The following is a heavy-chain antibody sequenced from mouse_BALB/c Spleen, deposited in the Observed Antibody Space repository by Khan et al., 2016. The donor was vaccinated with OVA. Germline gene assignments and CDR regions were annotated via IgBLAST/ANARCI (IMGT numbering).Heavy chain of an antibody. CDR2: INTHSGVP. CDR3: ARGGAAYDRNGGGAVEY. J-gene: IGHJ4*01. D-gene: IGHD2-5*01. Sequence: QIQLVQSGPELKKPGETVRISCKASGYTFTTAGIQWVQKMPGKGLKWIGWINTHSGVPKYAEDFKGRFAFSLEISVNTAYLQITNLKNEDTATYFCARGGAAYDRNGGGAVEYWGQGTSGTVSS. V-gene: IGHV9-4*02. CDR1: GYTFTTAG.